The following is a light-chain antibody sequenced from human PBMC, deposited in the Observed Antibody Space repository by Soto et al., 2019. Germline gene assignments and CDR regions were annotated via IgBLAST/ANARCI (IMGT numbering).Light chain of an antibody. CDR1: SSNIGSNT. Sequence: QSVLTQPPSASGTPGQRVTISCSGSSSNIGSNTVNWYQQLPGTAPKLLIYSNNQRPSGVPDRFSGSKSGTSASLAISGLQSEDEADYYCAARDDSLNGLVFGGGTKLTVL. CDR3: AARDDSLNGLV. J-gene: IGLJ2*01. CDR2: SNN. V-gene: IGLV1-44*01.